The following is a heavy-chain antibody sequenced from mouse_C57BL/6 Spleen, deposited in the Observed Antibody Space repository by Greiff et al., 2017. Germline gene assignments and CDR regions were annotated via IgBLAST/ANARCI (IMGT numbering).Heavy chain of an antibody. CDR2: IYPGSGST. J-gene: IGHJ4*01. CDR3: ASYYYGSRGRDAMDY. Sequence: VQLQQPGAELVKPGASVKMSCKASGYTFTSYWITWVKQRPGQGLEWIGDIYPGSGSTNYNEKFKSKATLTVDTSSSTAYMQLSSLTSEDSAVYYCASYYYGSRGRDAMDYWGQGTSVTVSS. CDR1: GYTFTSYW. D-gene: IGHD1-1*01. V-gene: IGHV1-55*01.